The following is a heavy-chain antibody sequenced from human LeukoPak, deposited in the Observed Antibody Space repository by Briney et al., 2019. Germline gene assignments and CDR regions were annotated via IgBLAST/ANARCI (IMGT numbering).Heavy chain of an antibody. CDR1: GFTFDDYA. CDR3: AREKDGYNPTFDY. CDR2: IKQDGSEK. Sequence: GGSLRLSCAASGFTFDDYAMHWVRQAPGKGLEWVANIKQDGSEKYYVDSVKGRFTISRDNAKSSLYLQMNSLRAEDTAVYYCAREKDGYNPTFDYWAREPWSPSPQ. D-gene: IGHD5-24*01. V-gene: IGHV3-7*03. J-gene: IGHJ4*02.